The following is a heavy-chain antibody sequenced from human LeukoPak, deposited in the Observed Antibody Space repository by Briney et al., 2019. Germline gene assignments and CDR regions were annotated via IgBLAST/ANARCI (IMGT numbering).Heavy chain of an antibody. CDR1: GYTFTGYY. CDR2: INPNSGGT. CDR3: ASGSAVGATKAGEMEDY. J-gene: IGHJ4*02. V-gene: IGHV1-2*02. Sequence: ASVKVSCKASGYTFTGYYMHWVRQAPGQGLEWMGWINPNSGGTNYAQKFQGRVTMTRDTSISTAYMELSRLRSDDTAVYYCASGSAVGATKAGEMEDYWGQGTLVTVSS. D-gene: IGHD1-26*01.